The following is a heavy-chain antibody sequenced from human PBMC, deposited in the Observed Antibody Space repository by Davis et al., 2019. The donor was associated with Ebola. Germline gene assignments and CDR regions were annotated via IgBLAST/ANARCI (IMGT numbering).Heavy chain of an antibody. CDR2: IYPGDSDT. Sequence: GESLKISCKSSGYNFATYWIGWVRQMPGKGLEWMGIIYPGDSDTRYSSSFEGQVTISADKSISTAYLQWSSLKASDTAMYYCARLSIAARLDTDYWGQGTLVTVSS. J-gene: IGHJ4*02. D-gene: IGHD6-6*01. CDR1: GYNFATYW. V-gene: IGHV5-51*01. CDR3: ARLSIAARLDTDY.